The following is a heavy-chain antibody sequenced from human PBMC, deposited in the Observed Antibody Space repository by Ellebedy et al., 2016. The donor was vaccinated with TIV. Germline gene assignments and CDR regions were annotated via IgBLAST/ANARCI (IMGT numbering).Heavy chain of an antibody. Sequence: GESLKISCKGSGYSFTSYWISWVRQMPGKGLEWMGRIDPSDSYTNYSPSFQGHVTISADKSISTAYLQWSSLKASDTAMYYCARRRYYYDSSGYSVWYFDLWGRGTLVTVSS. V-gene: IGHV5-10-1*01. CDR1: GYSFTSYW. J-gene: IGHJ2*01. CDR2: IDPSDSYT. D-gene: IGHD3-22*01. CDR3: ARRRYYYDSSGYSVWYFDL.